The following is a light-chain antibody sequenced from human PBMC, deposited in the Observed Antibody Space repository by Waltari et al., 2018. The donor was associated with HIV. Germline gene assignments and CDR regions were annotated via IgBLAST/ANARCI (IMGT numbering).Light chain of an antibody. CDR3: CSYTTSDTWV. Sequence: QSALTQPASVSGSPGQSITISCAGTSSDVGHYNLVSWYQQHPGKAPKLIVFEVTNRPSGLSGRFSGSKSDNTASLTISGRQAEDEADYYCCSYTTSDTWVFGGGTKLTVL. V-gene: IGLV2-14*01. CDR1: SSDVGHYNL. CDR2: EVT. J-gene: IGLJ3*02.